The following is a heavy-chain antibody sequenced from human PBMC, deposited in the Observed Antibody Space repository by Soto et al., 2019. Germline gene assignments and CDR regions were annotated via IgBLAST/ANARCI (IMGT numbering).Heavy chain of an antibody. CDR3: ARTIGPTIFGVVTPYYFDY. D-gene: IGHD3-3*01. CDR2: IYYSGST. V-gene: IGHV4-59*01. CDR1: GGSISSYY. Sequence: SETLSLTCTVSGGSISSYYWSWIRQPPGKGLEWIGYIYYSGSTNYNPSLKSRVTISVDTSKNQFSLKLSSVTAADTAVYYCARTIGPTIFGVVTPYYFDYWGQGTLVTVSS. J-gene: IGHJ4*02.